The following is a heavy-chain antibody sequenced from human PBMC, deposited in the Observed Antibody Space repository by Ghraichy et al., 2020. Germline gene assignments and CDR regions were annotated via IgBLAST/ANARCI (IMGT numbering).Heavy chain of an antibody. J-gene: IGHJ4*02. CDR1: GSSINNYY. V-gene: IGHV4-59*01. D-gene: IGHD2/OR15-2a*01. CDR2: VYYSGST. Sequence: SETLSLTCTVSGSSINNYYWTWIRQPPGQGLEYIGYVYYSGSTNYNPSLNSRVTISLHTSTNQFSLSLDSVTAAATARYFCARAYERSSYFLDFWGQGRLVTVSS. CDR3: ARAYERSSYFLDF.